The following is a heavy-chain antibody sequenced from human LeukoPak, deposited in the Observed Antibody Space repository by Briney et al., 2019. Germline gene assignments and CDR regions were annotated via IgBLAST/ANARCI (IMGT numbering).Heavy chain of an antibody. CDR2: IWYDGSNK. Sequence: GRSLRLSCAASAFAFNSYGMHWVRRAPGKGLEWVAVIWYDGSNKYYADSVKGRFTISRDNSKNTLYLQMNSLRAEDTAVYYCARDDQTATGFDLWGRGTLVTVSS. D-gene: IGHD6-13*01. CDR3: ARDDQTATGFDL. J-gene: IGHJ2*01. CDR1: AFAFNSYG. V-gene: IGHV3-33*01.